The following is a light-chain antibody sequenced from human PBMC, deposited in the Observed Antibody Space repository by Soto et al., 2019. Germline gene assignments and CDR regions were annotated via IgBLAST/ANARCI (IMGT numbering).Light chain of an antibody. V-gene: IGKV3-20*01. Sequence: EIVLTQSPGTLSLSPGEQATLSCRASQSVYSNYLAWYQQKPGQAPRLLIYGASSRATGIPDRFSGSGSGTDFTLTINRLGPEDFAVYFCQQYGSSTLTFGPGTKVDI. CDR1: QSVYSNY. CDR3: QQYGSSTLT. J-gene: IGKJ3*01. CDR2: GAS.